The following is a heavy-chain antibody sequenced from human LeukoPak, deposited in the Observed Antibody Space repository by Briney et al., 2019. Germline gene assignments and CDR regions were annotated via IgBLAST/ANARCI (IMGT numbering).Heavy chain of an antibody. CDR2: INHSGST. J-gene: IGHJ5*02. CDR3: ARREIAVAGIISWFDP. V-gene: IGHV4-34*01. Sequence: PSETLSLTCAVYGGSFSGYYWSWIRQPPGKGLEWFGEINHSGSTNYNPSLKSRVTISVDTSKNQFSLKLSSVTAADTAVYYCARREIAVAGIISWFDPWGQGTLVTVSS. CDR1: GGSFSGYY. D-gene: IGHD6-19*01.